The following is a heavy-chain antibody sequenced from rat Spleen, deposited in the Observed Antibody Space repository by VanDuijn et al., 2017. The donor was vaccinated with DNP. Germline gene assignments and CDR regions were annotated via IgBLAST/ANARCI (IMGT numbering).Heavy chain of an antibody. J-gene: IGHJ2*01. D-gene: IGHD1-4*01. CDR1: GFSFSDYY. CDR3: ARGNYPGINTFDY. Sequence: EVQLVESGGGLVQPGRSLKLSCAASGFSFSDYYMAWVRQAQKKGLELVTYISFEGSSTYFGDSVKGRFTISRDNAKSTLYLQMNGLRSEDTATYFCARGNYPGINTFDYWGQGVMVTVSS. CDR2: ISFEGSST. V-gene: IGHV5-22*01.